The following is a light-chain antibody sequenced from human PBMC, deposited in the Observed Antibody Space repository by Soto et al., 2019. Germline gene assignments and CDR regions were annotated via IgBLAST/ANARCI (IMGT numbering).Light chain of an antibody. Sequence: QSVLTQPASVSGSPGQSITISCTGTSSDVGGYNYVSWYQQHPGEAPKLMIYEVSNRPSGVSNRFSGSKSGNTASPTISGLQGEDEADYYCSSYASSSTGVFGTGTKVTVL. CDR1: SSDVGGYNY. CDR3: SSYASSSTGV. J-gene: IGLJ1*01. V-gene: IGLV2-14*01. CDR2: EVS.